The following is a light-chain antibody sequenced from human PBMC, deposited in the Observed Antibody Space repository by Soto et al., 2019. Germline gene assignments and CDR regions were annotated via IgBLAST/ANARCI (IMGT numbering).Light chain of an antibody. Sequence: QSALTQPASVSGSPGQSITLSCTGTSSDIGGYDYVSWYQRHPGKAPKLIIYDVNNRPSGVSNRFSGSKSGNTASLTISGLQAEDEADYYCTSYASGSSHVVFGGGTKLTLL. CDR2: DVN. CDR1: SSDIGGYDY. CDR3: TSYASGSSHVV. V-gene: IGLV2-14*01. J-gene: IGLJ2*01.